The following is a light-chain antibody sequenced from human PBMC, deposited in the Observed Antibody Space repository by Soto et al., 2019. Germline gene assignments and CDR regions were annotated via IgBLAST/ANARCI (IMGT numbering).Light chain of an antibody. Sequence: AIQMTQSPSSLSASVGDRVTITCRASQGIRTDLGWYQQKPGKAPKLLIYAASSLQSGVPSRFSGSGSGTDFTLTISSLQPEDFATYYCLQDYHYPRAFGQGTKVEIK. CDR2: AAS. CDR3: LQDYHYPRA. V-gene: IGKV1-6*01. J-gene: IGKJ1*01. CDR1: QGIRTD.